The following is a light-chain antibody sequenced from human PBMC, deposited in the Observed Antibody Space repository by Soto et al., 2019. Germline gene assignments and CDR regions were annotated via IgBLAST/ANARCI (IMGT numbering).Light chain of an antibody. Sequence: IQMTHSPSSLSESVVARVTITCRASQSIGSYLNWYQQKPGKAPKLLMYAASSLQSGVPSRFSGSGSGTDFTLTISSLQPEDVATYYCQKYNSAPLLTFGGGTKVEI. CDR2: AAS. V-gene: IGKV1-27*01. CDR3: QKYNSAPLLT. CDR1: QSIGSY. J-gene: IGKJ4*01.